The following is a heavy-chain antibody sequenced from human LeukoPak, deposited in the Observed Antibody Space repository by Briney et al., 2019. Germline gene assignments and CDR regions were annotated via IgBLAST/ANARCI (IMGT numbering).Heavy chain of an antibody. CDR1: GGSISSSNW. V-gene: IGHV4-4*02. D-gene: IGHD6-13*01. CDR3: ARIKQQLVRQPRRSPYYYYGMDV. J-gene: IGHJ6*02. Sequence: SETLSLTCAVSGGSISSSNWWSWVRQPPGKGLEWIGEIYHSGSTNYNPSLKSRVTISVDKSKNQFSLKLSSVTAADTAVYYCARIKQQLVRQPRRSPYYYYGMDVWGQGTTVTVSS. CDR2: IYHSGST.